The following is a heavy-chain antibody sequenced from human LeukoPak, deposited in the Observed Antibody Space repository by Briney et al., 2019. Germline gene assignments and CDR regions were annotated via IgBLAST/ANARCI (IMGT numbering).Heavy chain of an antibody. Sequence: GGSLRLSCAASGFTFSSYAMSWVRQAPGKGLGWVLVISGGGSSTYYADSVKGRFIISRDNSKNTLYLQMNSLRAEGTAVYYCAKYSRSYGMDVWGQGTTVAVSS. CDR1: GFTFSSYA. CDR2: ISGGGSST. CDR3: AKYSRSYGMDV. D-gene: IGHD1-26*01. V-gene: IGHV3-23*01. J-gene: IGHJ6*02.